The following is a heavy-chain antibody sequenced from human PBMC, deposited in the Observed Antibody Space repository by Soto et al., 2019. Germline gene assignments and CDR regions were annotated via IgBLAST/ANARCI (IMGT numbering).Heavy chain of an antibody. CDR3: ARARTGDY. D-gene: IGHD4-17*01. CDR2: ISSSGNNI. V-gene: IGHV3-48*03. Sequence: LRLSCAASGFPFCTYEINWVRQAPGKGLEWVSYISSSGNNINYADSVKGRFTISRDNAKNSLSLQMNSLRADDSAVYYCARARTGDYWGQGTLVTVSS. J-gene: IGHJ4*02. CDR1: GFPFCTYE.